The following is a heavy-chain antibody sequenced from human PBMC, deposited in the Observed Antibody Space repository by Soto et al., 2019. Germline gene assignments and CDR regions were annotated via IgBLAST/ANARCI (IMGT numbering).Heavy chain of an antibody. CDR3: ARDSRVKWFGGPRGYFGLDI. CDR1: GFTFNNYA. J-gene: IGHJ6*01. Sequence: QVQLVESGGGVVQHGMSLRLSCAASGFTFNNYAFHWVRQSPGKGLDWVAFFSYDGSNLFYADSVRGRFTISRDSSKNTLYLQMDGLRAEDTAVYYCARDSRVKWFGGPRGYFGLDIWGQGTTVAVSS. D-gene: IGHD3-10*01. CDR2: FSYDGSNL. V-gene: IGHV3-30-3*01.